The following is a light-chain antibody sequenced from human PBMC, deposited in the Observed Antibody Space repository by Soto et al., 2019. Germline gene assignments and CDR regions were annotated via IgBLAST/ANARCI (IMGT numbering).Light chain of an antibody. J-gene: IGKJ4*01. V-gene: IGKV1-9*01. CDR1: QDVGHF. CDR3: QQLDSYLSFT. CDR2: AAS. Sequence: DIQLTQSPSFLFASVGDRVTITCRASQDVGHFLAWYQQKAGKAPKLLMYAASTLQSEVPARFRGSGSGTEFTLTITSLQPEDHATYYCQQLDSYLSFTFGGGTKVEI.